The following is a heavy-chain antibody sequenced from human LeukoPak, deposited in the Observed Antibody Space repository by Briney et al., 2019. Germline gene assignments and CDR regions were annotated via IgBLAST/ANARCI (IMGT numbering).Heavy chain of an antibody. J-gene: IGHJ6*02. CDR2: INWNGGTT. CDR3: ARGGRYFYGSGSYYGMDV. CDR1: GFTFDDYG. Sequence: PGGSLRLSCEASGFTFDDYGMSWVRQAPGKGREWVSGINWNGGTTGYADSVKGRFTISRDNAKHSLFTQMHRQRAEHTALSYWARGGRYFYGSGSYYGMDVWGQASTATVS. D-gene: IGHD3-10*01. V-gene: IGHV3-20*04.